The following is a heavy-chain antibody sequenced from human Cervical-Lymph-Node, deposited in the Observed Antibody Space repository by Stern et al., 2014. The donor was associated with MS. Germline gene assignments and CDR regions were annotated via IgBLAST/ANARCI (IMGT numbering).Heavy chain of an antibody. Sequence: QVQLVQSGAEVKKPGASVKVSCKVSGYTLNDLSLHWVRQAPGEGLEWMGGSSPEDGETIFAQGLQGRVIVTEDTSTDTAYMELSSLRSEDTAVYYCASAVTGLNYYFHALDVWGQGTTVTVSS. CDR1: GYTLNDLS. CDR2: SSPEDGET. J-gene: IGHJ6*02. D-gene: IGHD6-19*01. V-gene: IGHV1-24*01. CDR3: ASAVTGLNYYFHALDV.